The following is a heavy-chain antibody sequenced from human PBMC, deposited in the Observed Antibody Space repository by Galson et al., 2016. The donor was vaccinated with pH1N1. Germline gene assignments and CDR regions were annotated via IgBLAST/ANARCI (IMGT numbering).Heavy chain of an antibody. CDR3: AGAGFGAYKFDS. J-gene: IGHJ4*02. V-gene: IGHV1-69*13. Sequence: SVKVSCKASGGTFSSYAISWVRQAPGHGLEWMGGIIPIFGILNYAQNFQGRVTITADEFTSTAYMELSSLPSEDTAAYYCAGAGFGAYKFDSWGQGTLVTVSP. CDR2: IIPIFGIL. D-gene: IGHD4-17*01. CDR1: GGTFSSYA.